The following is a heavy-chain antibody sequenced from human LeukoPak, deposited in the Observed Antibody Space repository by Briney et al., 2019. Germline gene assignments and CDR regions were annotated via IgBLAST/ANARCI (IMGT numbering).Heavy chain of an antibody. D-gene: IGHD6-13*01. J-gene: IGHJ4*02. V-gene: IGHV4-61*02. Sequence: SETLSLTCTVSGGSISSGSYYWSWIRQPAGKGLEWIGRIYTSGSTNYNPSLKSRVTISVDTSKNQFSLKLSSVTAADTAVYYCARTRIAAAGSAEPNFDYWGQGTLVTVSS. CDR2: IYTSGST. CDR3: ARTRIAAAGSAEPNFDY. CDR1: GGSISSGSYY.